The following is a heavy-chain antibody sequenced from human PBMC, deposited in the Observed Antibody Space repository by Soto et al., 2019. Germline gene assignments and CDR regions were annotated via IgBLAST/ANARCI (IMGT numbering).Heavy chain of an antibody. CDR3: ARVKGGNIVATPFDY. J-gene: IGHJ4*02. Sequence: SETLSLTCAVYGGSFSGYYWSWIRQPPGKGLEWIGEINHSGSTNYNPSLKSRVTISVDTSKNQFSLKLSSVTAADTAVYYCARVKGGNIVATPFDYWGQGTLVTVSS. V-gene: IGHV4-34*01. D-gene: IGHD5-12*01. CDR1: GGSFSGYY. CDR2: INHSGST.